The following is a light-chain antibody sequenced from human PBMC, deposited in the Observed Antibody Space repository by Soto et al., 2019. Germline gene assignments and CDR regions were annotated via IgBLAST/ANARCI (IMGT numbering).Light chain of an antibody. CDR2: QDT. CDR3: QAWDSSTVV. V-gene: IGLV3-1*01. J-gene: IGLJ2*01. CDR1: KLGDKY. Sequence: SYERTQPPSVSVSPGQTASITCSGDKLGDKYVCWYQQKPGQSPVLVIYQDTKRPSGIPERFSGSNSGNTATLTVSGTQAMDEADYYCQAWDSSTVVFGGGTKLTVL.